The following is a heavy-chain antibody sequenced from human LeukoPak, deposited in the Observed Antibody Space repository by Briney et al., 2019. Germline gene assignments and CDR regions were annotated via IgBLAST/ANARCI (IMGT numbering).Heavy chain of an antibody. CDR2: ISYDGSNK. Sequence: GGSLRLSCAASRFTFSSYAMHWVRQAPGKGLEWVAVISYDGSNKYYADSVKGRFTISRDNSKNTLYLQMNSLRAEDTAVYYCARDMRLRGLKYYFGYWGQGTLVTVSS. D-gene: IGHD2-8*01. J-gene: IGHJ4*02. CDR3: ARDMRLRGLKYYFGY. CDR1: RFTFSSYA. V-gene: IGHV3-30*04.